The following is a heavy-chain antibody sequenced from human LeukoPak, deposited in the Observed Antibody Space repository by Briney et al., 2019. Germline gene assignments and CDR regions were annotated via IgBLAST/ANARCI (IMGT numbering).Heavy chain of an antibody. D-gene: IGHD3-22*01. CDR1: GFTFSTNA. J-gene: IGHJ4*02. CDR2: ISGSGGST. V-gene: IGHV3-23*01. CDR3: AKDGGDNYYGSSGYYGN. Sequence: PGGSLRLSCLTSGFTFSTNAMSWVRQAPGKGLEWISGISGSGGSTYYADSVKGRFTISRDNSKNTLYLQMNSLRAEDTAVYYCAKDGGDNYYGSSGYYGNWGQGTLVTVSS.